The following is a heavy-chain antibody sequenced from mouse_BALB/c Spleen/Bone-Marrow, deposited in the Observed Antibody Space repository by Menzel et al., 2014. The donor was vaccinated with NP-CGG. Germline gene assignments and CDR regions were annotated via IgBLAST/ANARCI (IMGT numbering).Heavy chain of an antibody. CDR1: GYSITSDFA. J-gene: IGHJ1*01. V-gene: IGHV3-2*02. CDR3: ARSADWYFDV. D-gene: IGHD1-2*01. Sequence: ESGPXLVKPSQSLSLTCTVTGYSITSDFAWNWLRQFPGNKLEWMGYMSYSGSTSYNPSLKSRISITRDTSKTQFFLQLNSVTTEDTATYYCARSADWYFDVWGAGTTVTVSS. CDR2: MSYSGST.